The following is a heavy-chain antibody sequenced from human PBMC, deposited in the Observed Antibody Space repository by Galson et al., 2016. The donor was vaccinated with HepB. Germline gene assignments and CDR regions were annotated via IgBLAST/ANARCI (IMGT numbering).Heavy chain of an antibody. CDR2: ISYDGSNK. V-gene: IGHV3-30-3*01. Sequence: SLRLSCAVSGFTFSNYAMHWVRQAPGKGLEWVAFISYDGSNKYYADSVKGRFTISRDNSKNTLYVQMNSLRPDDTAMYYCARARTIFGVVLADYWGQGTLVTVSS. CDR3: ARARTIFGVVLADY. CDR1: GFTFSNYA. D-gene: IGHD3-3*01. J-gene: IGHJ4*02.